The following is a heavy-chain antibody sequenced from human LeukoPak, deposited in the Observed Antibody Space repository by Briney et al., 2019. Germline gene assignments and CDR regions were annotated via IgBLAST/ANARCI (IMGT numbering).Heavy chain of an antibody. CDR3: ARGIITIFGVVINNYYYYGMDV. V-gene: IGHV1-69*13. Sequence: ASVKVSCKASGGTFSSYAISWVRQAPGQGLEWMGGIIPIFGTANYAQKFQGRVTITADESTSTAYMELSSLRSEDTAVYYCARGIITIFGVVINNYYYYGMDVWGQGTTVTVSS. J-gene: IGHJ6*02. CDR2: IIPIFGTA. D-gene: IGHD3-3*01. CDR1: GGTFSSYA.